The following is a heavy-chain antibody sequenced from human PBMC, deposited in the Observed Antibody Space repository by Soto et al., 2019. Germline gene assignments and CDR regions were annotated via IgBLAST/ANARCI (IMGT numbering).Heavy chain of an antibody. V-gene: IGHV1-69*04. CDR1: GGTFDSCT. CDR3: ARDLDQSSGQVN. J-gene: IGHJ1*01. D-gene: IGHD3-22*01. Sequence: ASVKVCCKASGGTFDSCTMSSVRQAPGQGLEWMGRIIPILGIANYAQKFQGRVTITADKSTSTAYMELSSLRSEDTAVYYCARDLDQSSGQVNWGQGTLVTVSS. CDR2: IIPILGIA.